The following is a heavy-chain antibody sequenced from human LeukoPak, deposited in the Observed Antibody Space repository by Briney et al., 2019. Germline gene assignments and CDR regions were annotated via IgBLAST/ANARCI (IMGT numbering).Heavy chain of an antibody. CDR3: ASGEPAKAVAGCDFDY. CDR1: GFTFSSYG. D-gene: IGHD6-19*01. Sequence: PGRSLRLSCAASGFTFSSYGMHWVRRAPGKGLEWVAVISYDGSNKYYADSVKGRFTISRDNSKNTLYLQMNSLRAEDTAVYYCASGEPAKAVAGCDFDYWGQGTLVTVSS. CDR2: ISYDGSNK. J-gene: IGHJ4*02. V-gene: IGHV3-30*03.